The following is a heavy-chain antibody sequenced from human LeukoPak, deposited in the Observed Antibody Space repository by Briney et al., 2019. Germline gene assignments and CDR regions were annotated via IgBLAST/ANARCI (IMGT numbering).Heavy chain of an antibody. CDR1: GFTFSSYA. CDR3: AKVTVLLWFGELDDAFDI. CDR2: ISGSGGST. D-gene: IGHD3-10*01. V-gene: IGHV3-23*01. Sequence: PGGSLRLSCAASGFTFSSYAMSWVRQAPGKGLEWVSAISGSGGSTYYADSVKGRFTISRDNSKNTLYLQMNSLRAEDTAVYYCAKVTVLLWFGELDDAFDIWGQGTMVTVSS. J-gene: IGHJ3*02.